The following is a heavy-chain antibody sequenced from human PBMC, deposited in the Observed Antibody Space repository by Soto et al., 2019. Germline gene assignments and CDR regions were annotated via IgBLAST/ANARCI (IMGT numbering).Heavy chain of an antibody. V-gene: IGHV3-21*01. J-gene: IGHJ4*02. Sequence: EVQLVESGGGLVKPGGSLRLSCAASGFTFSSYNMNWVRQAPGKGLEWVSSITSSSSYIYYADSVKGRFTISRDNAKNSLYRQMNSLRAEDTAVYYGARDPGYDGTHFDYWCQGTMVTVSS. CDR1: GFTFSSYN. CDR2: ITSSSSYI. D-gene: IGHD5-12*01. CDR3: ARDPGYDGTHFDY.